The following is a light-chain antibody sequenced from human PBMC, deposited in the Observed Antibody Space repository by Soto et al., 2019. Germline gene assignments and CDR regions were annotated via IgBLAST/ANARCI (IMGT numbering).Light chain of an antibody. CDR3: QQYNEWPLA. Sequence: VLTQSPGTLSLSPGERAALSCRASRSVVTNVAWYQQKPGQAPRLLIHDSSTRATGVPDRFSGRGYGTEFALTISSLQSEDFAVYYCQQYNEWPLAFGGGTKVDIK. CDR2: DSS. J-gene: IGKJ4*01. V-gene: IGKV3-15*01. CDR1: RSVVTN.